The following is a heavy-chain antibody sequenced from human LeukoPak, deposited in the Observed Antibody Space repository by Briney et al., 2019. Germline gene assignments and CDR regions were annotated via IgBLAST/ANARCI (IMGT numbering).Heavy chain of an antibody. CDR1: GGSISSYY. D-gene: IGHD3-10*01. Sequence: SETLSLTCTVSGGSISSYYWSWIRQPPGKGLEWIGYIYYSGSTYYNPSLKSRVTISVDTSKNQFSLKLSSVTAADTAVYYCARGTWLDGSGSEWGQGTTVTVSS. J-gene: IGHJ6*02. CDR3: ARGTWLDGSGSE. CDR2: IYYSGST. V-gene: IGHV4-59*08.